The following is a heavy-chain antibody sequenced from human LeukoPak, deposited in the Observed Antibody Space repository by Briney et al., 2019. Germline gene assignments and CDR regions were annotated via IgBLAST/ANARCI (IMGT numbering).Heavy chain of an antibody. J-gene: IGHJ4*02. CDR1: GFTFSSYA. D-gene: IGHD1-1*01. Sequence: HPGRSLRLSCAASGFTFSSYAMHWVRQAPGKGLEWVSSISNSGDSTYYADSVKGRFTISRDNSENTVYLQMNSLRADDTAVYYCANNWNMDCWGQGTLVTVSS. CDR2: ISNSGDST. V-gene: IGHV3-23*01. CDR3: ANNWNMDC.